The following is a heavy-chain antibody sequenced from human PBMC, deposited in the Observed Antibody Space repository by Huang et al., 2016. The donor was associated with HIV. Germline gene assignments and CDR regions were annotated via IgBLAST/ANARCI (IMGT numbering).Heavy chain of an antibody. D-gene: IGHD3-3*01. Sequence: EVQLVESGGGLVKPGGSLRLSCAASGFTFSSYSMNWVRQAPGKGLEWVSSIMSSSSYIYYADSVKGRFTISRDNAKNSLYLQMNSLRAEDTAVYYCARAVPTPNRFGVGGFDYWGQGTLVTVSS. V-gene: IGHV3-21*01. CDR3: ARAVPTPNRFGVGGFDY. J-gene: IGHJ4*02. CDR2: IMSSSSYI. CDR1: GFTFSSYS.